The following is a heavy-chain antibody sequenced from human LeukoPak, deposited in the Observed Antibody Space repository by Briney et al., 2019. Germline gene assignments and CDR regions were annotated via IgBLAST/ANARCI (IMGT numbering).Heavy chain of an antibody. CDR2: ISSSSSYI. J-gene: IGHJ4*02. CDR3: ARDENPLRYFDWPPFDY. V-gene: IGHV3-21*01. Sequence: SGGSLGLSCAASGFTFSSYSMNWVRQAPGKGLEWVSSISSSSSYIYYAGSVKGRFTISRDNAKNSLYLQMNSLRAEDTAVYYCARDENPLRYFDWPPFDYWGQGTLVTVSS. D-gene: IGHD3-9*01. CDR1: GFTFSSYS.